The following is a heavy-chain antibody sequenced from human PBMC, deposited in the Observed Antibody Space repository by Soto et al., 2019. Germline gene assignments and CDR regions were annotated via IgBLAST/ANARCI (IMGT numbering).Heavy chain of an antibody. D-gene: IGHD3-16*01. V-gene: IGHV4-59*01. CDR2: IYYSGST. J-gene: IGHJ3*02. Sequence: SSETLSLTCTFSGGSISSYYWSWIRQPPGKGLEWIGYIYYSGSTNYNPSLKSRVTISVDTSKNQFSLKLSSVTAADTAVYYCARVLRMGAHDAFDIWGQGTMVTVSS. CDR1: GGSISSYY. CDR3: ARVLRMGAHDAFDI.